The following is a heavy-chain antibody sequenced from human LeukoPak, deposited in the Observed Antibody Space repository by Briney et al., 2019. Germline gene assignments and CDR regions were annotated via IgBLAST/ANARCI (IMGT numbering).Heavy chain of an antibody. V-gene: IGHV1-8*01. CDR3: ARGTRGYSGYVLGGSYYYYMDV. CDR1: GYTFTSYD. D-gene: IGHD5-12*01. J-gene: IGHJ6*03. Sequence: ASVKVSCKASGYTFTSYDINWVRQATGQGLEWMGWMNPNSGNTAYAQNFQGRGTMTRNSSISTDYMELSSLRSEDTAVYYCARGTRGYSGYVLGGSYYYYMDVWGKGTTVTVSS. CDR2: MNPNSGNT.